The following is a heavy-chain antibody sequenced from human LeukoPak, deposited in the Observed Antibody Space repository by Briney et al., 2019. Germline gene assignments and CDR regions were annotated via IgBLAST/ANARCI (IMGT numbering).Heavy chain of an antibody. CDR1: GGSISSGGYS. CDR3: ARDLGSSWSTGAFDI. D-gene: IGHD6-13*01. CDR2: IYHSGST. J-gene: IGHJ3*02. V-gene: IGHV4-30-2*01. Sequence: SETLSLTCAVSGGSISSGGYSWSWIRQPPGKGLEWIGYIYHSGSTYYNPSLKSRVTISVDRSKNQFSLKLSSVTAADTAVYYCARDLGSSWSTGAFDIWGQGTMVTVSS.